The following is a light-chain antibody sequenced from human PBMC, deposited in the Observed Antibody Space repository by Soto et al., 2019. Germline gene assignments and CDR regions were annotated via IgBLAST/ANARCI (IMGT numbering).Light chain of an antibody. CDR1: SSNIGNNY. V-gene: IGLV1-51*01. CDR2: DNN. J-gene: IGLJ2*01. Sequence: QSVLTQPPSVSAAPGQKVTISCSGGSSNIGNNYVSWYQQLPGTAPKLLIYDNNKRPSGIPDRFSGSKSGTSATLGITGLQTGDEADYYCGTWDSSLSAHVVFGGGTQLTVL. CDR3: GTWDSSLSAHVV.